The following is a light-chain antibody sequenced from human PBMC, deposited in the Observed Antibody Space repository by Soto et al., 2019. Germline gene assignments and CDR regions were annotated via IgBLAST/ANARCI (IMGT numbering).Light chain of an antibody. CDR2: GAS. CDR1: QSVSSN. J-gene: IGKJ1*01. Sequence: EIVMTQSPATLSVSPGGRATLSCRASQSVSSNLAWYQQKPGQAPRLLIYGASTRAPDIPARFSGSGSGTEFTVTISSLQSEDFAVYFCQQYYNWPRTFGQGTKV. V-gene: IGKV3-15*01. CDR3: QQYYNWPRT.